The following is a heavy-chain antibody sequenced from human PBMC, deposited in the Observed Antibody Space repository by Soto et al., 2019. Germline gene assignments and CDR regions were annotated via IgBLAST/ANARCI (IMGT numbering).Heavy chain of an antibody. CDR3: AKDIVVVPARASGAKWFDH. V-gene: IGHV4-34*01. CDR1: CWSFRGYY. CDR2: IKHSGST. J-gene: IGHJ5*02. Sequence: SETLSLTGAVYCWSFRGYYGGWMRQPPXKGREWSGEIKHSGSTNYNPSLKSRVTISVDTSKNQFSLKLSAVNAAETAVYYCAKDIVVVPARASGAKWFDHGGTGTLVTVPS. D-gene: IGHD2-2*01.